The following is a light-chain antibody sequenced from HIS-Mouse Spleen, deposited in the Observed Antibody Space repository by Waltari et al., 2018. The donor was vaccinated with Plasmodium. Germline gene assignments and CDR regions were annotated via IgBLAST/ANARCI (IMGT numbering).Light chain of an antibody. CDR2: DVS. Sequence: QSALTQPRPVSGSPGQSVTISCPGTSRAVGCYNYVPWYQQPPGKAPKPMIYDVSKRPSGVPDRFSGSKSGNTASLTISGLQAEDEADYYCCSYAGSYTYVFGTGTKVTVL. V-gene: IGLV2-11*01. J-gene: IGLJ1*01. CDR1: SRAVGCYNY. CDR3: CSYAGSYTYV.